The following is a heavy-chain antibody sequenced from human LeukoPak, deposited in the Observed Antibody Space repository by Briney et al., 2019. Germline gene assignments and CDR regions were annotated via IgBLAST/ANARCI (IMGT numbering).Heavy chain of an antibody. D-gene: IGHD3-10*01. CDR1: GFTFSSYA. J-gene: IGHJ4*02. V-gene: IGHV3-30-3*01. CDR2: ISYDGSNK. Sequence: GGSLRLSCAASGFTFSSYAMHWVRQAPGKGLEWVAVISYDGSNKYYAVSVKGRFTISRDNSKNTLYLQMNSLRAEDTAVYYCAEALGSMVRGVIYYWGQGTLVTVSS. CDR3: AEALGSMVRGVIYY.